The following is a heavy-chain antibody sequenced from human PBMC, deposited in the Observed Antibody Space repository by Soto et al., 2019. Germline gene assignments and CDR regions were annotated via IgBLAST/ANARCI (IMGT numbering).Heavy chain of an antibody. CDR2: INHSGST. D-gene: IGHD3-10*01. Sequence: QVQLQQWGAGLLKPSETLSLTCAVYGGSFSGYYWSWIRQPPGKGLEWIGEINHSGSTNYNPSLKSRVTISVDTSKSQFSLKLSSVTAADTAVYYCARGLLWFGELFPKGYYFDYWGQGTLVTVSS. J-gene: IGHJ4*02. CDR1: GGSFSGYY. CDR3: ARGLLWFGELFPKGYYFDY. V-gene: IGHV4-34*01.